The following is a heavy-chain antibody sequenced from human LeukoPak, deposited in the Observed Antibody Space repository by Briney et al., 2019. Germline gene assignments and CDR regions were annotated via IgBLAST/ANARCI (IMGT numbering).Heavy chain of an antibody. V-gene: IGHV4-34*01. D-gene: IGHD5-12*01. Sequence: SETLSLTCAVYGGSFSGYYWSWIRQPPGKGLEWIGEINHSGSTNYNPSLKSRVTISVDTSKNHFSPKLSSVTAADTAVYYCARPTRGYGPEYWGQGTLVTVSS. CDR3: ARPTRGYGPEY. CDR2: INHSGST. CDR1: GGSFSGYY. J-gene: IGHJ4*02.